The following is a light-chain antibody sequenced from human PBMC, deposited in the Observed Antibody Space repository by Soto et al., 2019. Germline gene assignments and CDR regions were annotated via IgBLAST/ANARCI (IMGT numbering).Light chain of an antibody. CDR2: AAS. J-gene: IGKJ3*01. V-gene: IGKV1-39*01. Sequence: DIQMTQSPPSLYASIGDRVTITCRASQNINRCLHWYQQKAGTAPKLLIYAASTAQGGVPSRFSGSGSGTDFTLTIGSLQPEDLAAYYCQQCYSAVTFGPGTKVAI. CDR1: QNINRC. CDR3: QQCYSAVT.